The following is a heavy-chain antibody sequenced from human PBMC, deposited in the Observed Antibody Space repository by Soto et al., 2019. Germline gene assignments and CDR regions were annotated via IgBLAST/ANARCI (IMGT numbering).Heavy chain of an antibody. J-gene: IGHJ6*02. CDR2: IIPIFGTA. D-gene: IGHD3-10*01. CDR1: GGTFSSYA. CDR3: ARARRVFYYGSRKPHYYGMDV. V-gene: IGHV1-69*12. Sequence: QVQLVQSGAEVKKPGSSVKVSCKASGGTFSSYAISWVRQAPGQGLEWMGGIIPIFGTANYAQKFQGRVTITADESTSTAYMELSSLRSEDTAVYYCARARRVFYYGSRKPHYYGMDVWGQGTTVTVSS.